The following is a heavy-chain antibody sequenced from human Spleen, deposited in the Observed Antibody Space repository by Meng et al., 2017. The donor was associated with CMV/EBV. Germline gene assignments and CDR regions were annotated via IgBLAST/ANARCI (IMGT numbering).Heavy chain of an antibody. J-gene: IGHJ4*02. Sequence: GESLKISCAASGFILSSYEMNWVRQAPGKGLEWLSFISGSDSNTYYTDSVKGRFTISRDNAKNSLYLQMTSLRAEDTAVYYCASSWDFDYWGQGTLVTVSS. CDR1: GFILSSYE. D-gene: IGHD7-27*01. CDR2: ISGSDSNT. CDR3: ASSWDFDY. V-gene: IGHV3-48*03.